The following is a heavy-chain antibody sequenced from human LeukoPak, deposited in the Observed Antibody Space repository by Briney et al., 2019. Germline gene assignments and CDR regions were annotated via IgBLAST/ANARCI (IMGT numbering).Heavy chain of an antibody. J-gene: IGHJ3*02. Sequence: AGGSLRLSCEGSGFSFSSYWVTWVRQSPGKGPEWVANIKQDESERYTVDSVKGRFTISRDNAKNSVYLQMNSLRAEDTALYYCASHIVVVPAALRNDAFDIWGQGTMVTVSS. D-gene: IGHD2-2*01. CDR1: GFSFSSYW. V-gene: IGHV3-7*01. CDR3: ASHIVVVPAALRNDAFDI. CDR2: IKQDESER.